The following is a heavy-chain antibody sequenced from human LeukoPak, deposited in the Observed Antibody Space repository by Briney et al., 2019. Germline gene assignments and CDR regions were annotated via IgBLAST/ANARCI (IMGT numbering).Heavy chain of an antibody. CDR3: AKTPRDCTGGTCYSFDY. D-gene: IGHD2-15*01. CDR2: ISGSGDNT. V-gene: IGHV3-23*01. Sequence: GGSLRLSCAASGFTFYTYAMTWVRQAPGKGLEWVSSISGSGDNTYYADSVKGRFTVSRDNSKNTLYLQMNSLRAEDTAVYYCAKTPRDCTGGTCYSFDYWGQGSLVTVSS. J-gene: IGHJ4*02. CDR1: GFTFYTYA.